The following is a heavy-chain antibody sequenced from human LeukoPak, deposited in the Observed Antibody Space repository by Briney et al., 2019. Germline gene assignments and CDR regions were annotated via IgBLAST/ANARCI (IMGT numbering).Heavy chain of an antibody. J-gene: IGHJ1*01. Sequence: GGSLRLSCAASGFPVNNNYMSWVRQAPGKGLEWVSVLYSDGTTSYADSVKGRFTISRDNAKNSLYLQMSSLRADDTAVYYCARDRLLYYYDSGPTGHFQHWGQGTLVTV. CDR2: LYSDGTT. V-gene: IGHV3-66*01. CDR3: ARDRLLYYYDSGPTGHFQH. D-gene: IGHD3-22*01. CDR1: GFPVNNNY.